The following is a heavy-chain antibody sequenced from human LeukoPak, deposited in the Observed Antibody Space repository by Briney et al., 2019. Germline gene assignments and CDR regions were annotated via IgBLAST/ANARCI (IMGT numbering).Heavy chain of an antibody. CDR1: GGSISSYY. D-gene: IGHD3-22*01. Sequence: SETLSLTCTVSGGSISSYYWSWIRQPAGKGLEWIGRIYTSGSTNYNPSLKSRVTMSVDTSKNQFSLKLSSVTAADTAVYYCARKEYYYDSSGYRVDAFDIWGQGTMVTVSS. CDR3: ARKEYYYDSSGYRVDAFDI. CDR2: IYTSGST. J-gene: IGHJ3*02. V-gene: IGHV4-4*07.